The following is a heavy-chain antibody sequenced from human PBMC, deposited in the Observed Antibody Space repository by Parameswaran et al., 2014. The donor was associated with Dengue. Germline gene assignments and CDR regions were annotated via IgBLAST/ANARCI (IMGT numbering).Heavy chain of an antibody. D-gene: IGHD3-22*01. Sequence: GESLKISCAASGFTFSSYSMNWVRQAPGKGLEWVSYISSRSSTIFYTESVKGRFTISRDNAKNSLYLQMNSLRVEDTAVYYCARGVINYYDTSGGDYWGQGTLVTVSS. CDR2: ISSRSSTI. J-gene: IGHJ4*02. CDR3: ARGVINYYDTSGGDY. V-gene: IGHV3-48*01. CDR1: GFTFSSYS.